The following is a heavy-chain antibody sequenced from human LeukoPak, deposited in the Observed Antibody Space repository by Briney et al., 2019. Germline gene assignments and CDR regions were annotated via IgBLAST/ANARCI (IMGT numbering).Heavy chain of an antibody. CDR1: GFTVSSNY. CDR3: ARSGTYYYYYYMDV. CDR2: IYSGGST. D-gene: IGHD6-13*01. Sequence: GGSLRLSCAASGFTVSSNYMSWVRQAPGKGLEWVSVIYSGGSTYYADSVKGRFTISRDNSKNTLYLQMNSLRAEDTPVYYCARSGTYYYYYYMDVWGKGTTVTISS. J-gene: IGHJ6*03. V-gene: IGHV3-66*01.